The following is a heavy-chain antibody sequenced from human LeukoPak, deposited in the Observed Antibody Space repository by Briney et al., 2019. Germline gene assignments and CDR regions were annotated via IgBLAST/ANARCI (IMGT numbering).Heavy chain of an antibody. Sequence: GGSLRLSCAASGFTFSSYSMNWVRQAPGKGLEWVSYISSSSSTIYYADSVKGRFTISRDNAKNSLYLRMNSLRAENTAVYYCARGPDYSNYYYYYMDVWGKGTTVTVSS. CDR2: ISSSSSTI. V-gene: IGHV3-48*01. D-gene: IGHD4-11*01. J-gene: IGHJ6*03. CDR1: GFTFSSYS. CDR3: ARGPDYSNYYYYYMDV.